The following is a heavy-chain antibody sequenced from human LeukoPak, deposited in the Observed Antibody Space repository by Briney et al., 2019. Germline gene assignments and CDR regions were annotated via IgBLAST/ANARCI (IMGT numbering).Heavy chain of an antibody. CDR2: IKQRGLQI. J-gene: IGHJ3*02. Sequence: GGSLRLSCTASGFTFGDDAMSWVRQAPGKGLEWVANIKQRGLQIYYVDSVKGRFTISTDSAKNSLYLQMNSLTTDDTAVYFCAREGIVVEPTVRDDAFDIWGQGTTVTVSS. CDR3: AREGIVVEPTVRDDAFDI. CDR1: GFTFGDDA. V-gene: IGHV3-7*01. D-gene: IGHD1-26*01.